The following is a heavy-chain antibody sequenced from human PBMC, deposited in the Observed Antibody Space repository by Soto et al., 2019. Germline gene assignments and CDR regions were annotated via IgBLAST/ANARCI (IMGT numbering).Heavy chain of an antibody. V-gene: IGHV3-33*01. CDR3: ARDDDLPDNGLDP. Sequence: QVQLVESGGGVVQPGRSLRLSCAASGFRFSNYGMHWVRQAPGKGLEWLAVIVADGTGLHYADSVRGRFTISRDNSKNTLYLQLNSLGADDTAIYCCARDDDLPDNGLDPWGQGTLVTVSS. CDR2: IVADGTGL. J-gene: IGHJ5*02. CDR1: GFRFSNYG. D-gene: IGHD1-1*01.